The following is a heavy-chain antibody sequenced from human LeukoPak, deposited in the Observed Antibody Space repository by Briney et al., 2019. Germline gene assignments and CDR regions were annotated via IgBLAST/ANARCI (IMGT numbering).Heavy chain of an antibody. CDR2: IKQDGSEK. J-gene: IGHJ4*02. Sequence: PGGSLRLSCAASGFAFSTYWMTWVRQAPGKGLEWVANIKQDGSEKYYVDSVKGRFTISRDNAKNSLYLQMNSLRAEDTAVYYCATVHMATIMYWGQGTLVTVSS. CDR1: GFAFSTYW. D-gene: IGHD5-24*01. V-gene: IGHV3-7*01. CDR3: ATVHMATIMY.